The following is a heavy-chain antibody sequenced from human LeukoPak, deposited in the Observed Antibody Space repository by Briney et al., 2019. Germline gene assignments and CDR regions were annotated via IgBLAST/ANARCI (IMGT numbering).Heavy chain of an antibody. V-gene: IGHV1-69*06. D-gene: IGHD3-10*01. Sequence: SVKVSCRASGGTFSSYAISWVRQAPGQGLEWMGGIIPIFGTANYAQKFQGRVTITADKSTSTAYMELSSLRSEDTAVYYCATRYGPVNWFDPWGQGTLVTVSS. J-gene: IGHJ5*02. CDR2: IIPIFGTA. CDR1: GGTFSSYA. CDR3: ATRYGPVNWFDP.